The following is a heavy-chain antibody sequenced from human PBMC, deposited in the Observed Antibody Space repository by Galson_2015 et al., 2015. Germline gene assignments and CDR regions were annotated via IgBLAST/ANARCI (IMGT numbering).Heavy chain of an antibody. V-gene: IGHV4-59*01. CDR2: IYYSGST. J-gene: IGHJ4*02. CDR1: GGSFSGYY. D-gene: IGHD1-26*01. Sequence: SETLSLTCAVYGGSFSGYYWSWIRQPPGKGLEWIGYIYYSGSTNYNPSLKSRVTISVDTSKNQFSLKLSSVTAADTAVYYCARDLGLAFDYWGQGTLVTVSS. CDR3: ARDLGLAFDY.